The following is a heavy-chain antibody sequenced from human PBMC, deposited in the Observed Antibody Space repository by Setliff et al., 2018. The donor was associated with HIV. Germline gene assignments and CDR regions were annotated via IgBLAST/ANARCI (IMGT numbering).Heavy chain of an antibody. Sequence: SETLSLTCAVYGGSFSAYYWTWIRQPPGKGLEWIGEINHSGSTNYNPSLKSRATISVDTSKNQFSLKLRSVTAADTAIYYCARSDLDNGSGYFDYYSYYMDVWGRGTTVTVSS. J-gene: IGHJ6*03. CDR1: GGSFSAYY. D-gene: IGHD3-22*01. CDR3: ARSDLDNGSGYFDYYSYYMDV. CDR2: INHSGST. V-gene: IGHV4-34*01.